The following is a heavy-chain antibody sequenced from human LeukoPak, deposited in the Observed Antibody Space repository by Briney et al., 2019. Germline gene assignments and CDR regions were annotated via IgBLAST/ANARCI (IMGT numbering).Heavy chain of an antibody. D-gene: IGHD3-10*01. CDR1: GFTFSSYA. V-gene: IGHV3-23*01. CDR3: AKEPNLGSGTLYPTLEY. J-gene: IGHJ4*01. Sequence: GGSLRLSCAASGFTFSSYAMSWVRQTPAKGLEWVSSISGDGGSTYYADSLRGRFTISRDNFKNTLFLQMNSLRAEDTAVYYCAKEPNLGSGTLYPTLEYWGHGTLVTVSS. CDR2: ISGDGGST.